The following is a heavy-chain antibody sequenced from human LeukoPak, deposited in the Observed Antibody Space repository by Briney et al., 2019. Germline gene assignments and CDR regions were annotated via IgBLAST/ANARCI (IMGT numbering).Heavy chain of an antibody. D-gene: IGHD6-6*01. Sequence: GGSLRLSCAASGFTFTTYGMSWVRQAPGKGLEWLSTVSGSGTSTYYAASVKGRFTISRDNSKSTLYLQMNSLRAEDTAVYYCAKARRTLDAFDIWGQGTMVTVSS. CDR2: VSGSGTST. CDR3: AKARRTLDAFDI. CDR1: GFTFTTYG. J-gene: IGHJ3*02. V-gene: IGHV3-23*01.